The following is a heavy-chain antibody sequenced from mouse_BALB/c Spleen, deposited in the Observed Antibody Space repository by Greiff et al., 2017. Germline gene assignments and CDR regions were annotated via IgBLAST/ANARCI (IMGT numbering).Heavy chain of an antibody. CDR3: ARGYDGYPYYYAMDY. CDR2: IWGDGST. D-gene: IGHD2-3*01. V-gene: IGHV2-6-7*01. CDR1: GFSLTGYG. Sequence: QVQLKQSGPGLVAPSQSLSITCTVSGFSLTGYGVNWVRQPPGKGLEWLGMIWGDGSTDYNSALKSRLSISKDNSKSQVFLKMNSLQTDDTARYYCARGYDGYPYYYAMDYWGQGTSVTVSS. J-gene: IGHJ4*01.